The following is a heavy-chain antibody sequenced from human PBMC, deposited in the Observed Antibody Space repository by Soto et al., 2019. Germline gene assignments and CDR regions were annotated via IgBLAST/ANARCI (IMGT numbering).Heavy chain of an antibody. Sequence: ASVKVSCKASGYTFTGYYRHWVRQAPGQGLEWMGWINPNSGGTNYAQKFQGRVTMTRDTSISTAYMELSRLRSDDTAVYYCARAPFREIVVVITHSGQGTLVTVSS. D-gene: IGHD3-22*01. CDR2: INPNSGGT. J-gene: IGHJ4*02. CDR1: GYTFTGYY. V-gene: IGHV1-2*02. CDR3: ARAPFREIVVVITH.